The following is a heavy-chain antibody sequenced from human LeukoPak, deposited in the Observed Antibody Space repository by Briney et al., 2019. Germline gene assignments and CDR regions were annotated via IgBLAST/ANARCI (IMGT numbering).Heavy chain of an antibody. CDR3: AMFGLVAAIDS. CDR2: IKGDGSEK. CDR1: GFTFSSYW. V-gene: IGHV3-7*02. J-gene: IGHJ4*02. Sequence: GGSLRLSCAASGFTFSSYWMTWVRQAPGRGLEWVANIKGDGSEKYYADSVRGQFTISRDNAKNSLYLQMNSLRAEDTAVYYCAMFGLVAAIDSWGQGTLVTVSS. D-gene: IGHD5-12*01.